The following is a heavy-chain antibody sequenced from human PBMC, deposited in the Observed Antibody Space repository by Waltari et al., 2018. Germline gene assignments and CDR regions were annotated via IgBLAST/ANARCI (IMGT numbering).Heavy chain of an antibody. CDR3: AKDGIVGGTFKGY. J-gene: IGHJ4*02. CDR2: ISGSGGST. Sequence: EVQLLESGGGLVQPGGSLRLSCAASGFTFSSYAMSWVRQAPGKGLEWVSAISGSGGSTYYADSVKGRFTISRDNSKNKLYLQMNSLRAEDKAVYYCAKDGIVGGTFKGYWGQGTLVTVSS. V-gene: IGHV3-23*01. CDR1: GFTFSSYA. D-gene: IGHD1-26*01.